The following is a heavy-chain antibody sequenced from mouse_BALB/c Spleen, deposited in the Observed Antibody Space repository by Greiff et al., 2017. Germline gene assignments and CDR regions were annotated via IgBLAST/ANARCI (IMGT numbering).Heavy chain of an antibody. CDR3: ARHEAARATYWFAY. J-gene: IGHJ3*01. Sequence: EVQLVESGGGLVQPGGSLKLSCAASGFTFSSYTMSWVRQTPEKRLEWVAYISNGGGSTYYPDTVKGRFTISRDNAKNTLYLQMSSLKSEDTAMYYCARHEAARATYWFAYWGQGTLVTVSA. D-gene: IGHD3-1*01. CDR1: GFTFSSYT. CDR2: ISNGGGST. V-gene: IGHV5-12-2*01.